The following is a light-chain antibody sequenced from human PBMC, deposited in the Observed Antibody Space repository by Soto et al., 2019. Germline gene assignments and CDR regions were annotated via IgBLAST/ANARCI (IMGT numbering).Light chain of an antibody. CDR2: GAS. Sequence: EIVMTQSPATLSVSPGERATLSCRASQSVNSNLAWYQQKPGQAPRLLIYGASTRDTDFPARFGGSGSGTEFTLTISSLQSEDFAVYYCQQYNDWPRTFGQGTKVEI. V-gene: IGKV3-15*01. CDR3: QQYNDWPRT. CDR1: QSVNSN. J-gene: IGKJ1*01.